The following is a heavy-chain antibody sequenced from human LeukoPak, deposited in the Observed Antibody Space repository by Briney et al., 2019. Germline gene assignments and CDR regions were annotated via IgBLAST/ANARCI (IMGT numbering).Heavy chain of an antibody. CDR3: ARVNPRSGYRLRAYYFDY. V-gene: IGHV4-4*07. Sequence: PSETLSLTCTVSGGSISSYYWSWIRQPAGKGLEWIGRIYTSGSTYYNPSLKSRVTISVDTSKNQFSLKLSSVTAADTAVYYCARVNPRSGYRLRAYYFDYWGQGTLVTVSS. CDR1: GGSISSYY. D-gene: IGHD3-3*01. CDR2: IYTSGST. J-gene: IGHJ4*02.